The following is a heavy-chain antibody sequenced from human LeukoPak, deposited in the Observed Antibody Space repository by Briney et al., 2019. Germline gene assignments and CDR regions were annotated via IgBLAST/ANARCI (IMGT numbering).Heavy chain of an antibody. CDR3: ARSLQQVWSHPYYYYMDV. CDR2: IIPIFGTA. J-gene: IGHJ6*03. V-gene: IGHV1-69*05. CDR1: GGTFSSYA. Sequence: GASVKVSCKASGGTFSSYAISWVRQVPGQGLEWMGGIIPIFGTANYAQKFQGRVTITTDESTSTAYMELRSLRSEDTAVYYCARSLQQVWSHPYYYYMDVWGKGTTVTVSS. D-gene: IGHD5-18*01.